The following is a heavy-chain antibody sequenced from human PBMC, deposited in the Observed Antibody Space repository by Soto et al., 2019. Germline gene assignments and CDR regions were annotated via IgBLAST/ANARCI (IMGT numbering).Heavy chain of an antibody. J-gene: IGHJ4*02. D-gene: IGHD4-4*01. CDR1: GYAFSTCY. CDR3: ARYDYNGYYFDY. CDR2: INPSGGST. Sequence: GASVEPSCKASGYAFSTCYMHWVRQAPGQGYEWMGIINPSGGSTTYAQKFQGRVTMTRDTSTTTVYMELSSLKSEDTAVYYCARYDYNGYYFDYWGQGTLVT. V-gene: IGHV1-46*01.